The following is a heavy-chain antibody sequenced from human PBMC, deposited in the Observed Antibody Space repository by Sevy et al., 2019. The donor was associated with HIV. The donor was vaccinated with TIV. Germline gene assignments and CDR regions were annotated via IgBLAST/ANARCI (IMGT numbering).Heavy chain of an antibody. V-gene: IGHV1-69*06. D-gene: IGHD6-19*01. CDR2: IIPIFATA. Sequence: ASVKVSCKASGGTFSSYAISWERQAPGQGLEWMGGIIPIFATANYAQKFQGRVTITADKSTSTAYMELSSLRSEDTAVYYCARAKVAGTRYYYYYMDVWGKGTTVTVSS. J-gene: IGHJ6*03. CDR3: ARAKVAGTRYYYYYMDV. CDR1: GGTFSSYA.